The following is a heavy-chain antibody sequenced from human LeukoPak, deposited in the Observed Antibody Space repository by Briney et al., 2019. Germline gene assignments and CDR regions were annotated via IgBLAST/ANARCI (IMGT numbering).Heavy chain of an antibody. CDR1: GGSISSYY. J-gene: IGHJ5*02. Sequence: SGTLSLTCTVSGGSISSYYWSWIRQPPGKGLEWIGYIYYSGSTNYNPSLKSRVTISVDTSKNQFSLKLSSVTAADTAVYYCARAAPHRQVWFDPWGQGTLVTVSS. CDR2: IYYSGST. V-gene: IGHV4-59*01. CDR3: ARAAPHRQVWFDP.